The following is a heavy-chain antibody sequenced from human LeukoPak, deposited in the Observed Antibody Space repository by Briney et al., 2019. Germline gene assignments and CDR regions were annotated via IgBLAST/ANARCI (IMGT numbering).Heavy chain of an antibody. CDR1: GYTFTSYG. CDR2: ISAYNGNT. V-gene: IGHV1-18*01. D-gene: IGHD4/OR15-4a*01. Sequence: ASVKVSCKASGYTFTSYGISWVRQAPGQGLEWMGWISAYNGNTNYAQKLQSRVTMTTDTSTSTAYMELRSLRSDDTAVYYCARDEGYYGAPLFDYWGQGTLVTVSS. CDR3: ARDEGYYGAPLFDY. J-gene: IGHJ4*02.